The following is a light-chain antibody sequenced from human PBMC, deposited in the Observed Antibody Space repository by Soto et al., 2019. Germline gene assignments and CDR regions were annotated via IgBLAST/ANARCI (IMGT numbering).Light chain of an antibody. CDR3: QQYNSYSRT. Sequence: DIQMTQSPSTLSASVGDRVTITCRASQSISSWLAWYQQRPGKAPKLLIHKASSLESGVPSRFSGSGSGTEFTLTISSLQPDDFATYYFQQYNSYSRTFGQGTKVEIK. J-gene: IGKJ1*01. CDR1: QSISSW. CDR2: KAS. V-gene: IGKV1-5*03.